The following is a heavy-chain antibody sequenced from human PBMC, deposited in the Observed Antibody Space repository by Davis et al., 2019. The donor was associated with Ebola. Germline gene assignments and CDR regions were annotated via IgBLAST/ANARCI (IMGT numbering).Heavy chain of an antibody. CDR3: ARGGHRWLRLIDY. CDR1: GGSISSHY. J-gene: IGHJ4*02. V-gene: IGHV4-59*11. D-gene: IGHD5-12*01. CDR2: VYFSGST. Sequence: MPSETLSLTCTVSGGSISSHYWSWIRQSPEKGLEWIGYVYFSGSTNYNPSLKSRVTISVDSSKKQFSLNLRSVTAADTAVYYCARGGHRWLRLIDYWGQGTLVTVSS.